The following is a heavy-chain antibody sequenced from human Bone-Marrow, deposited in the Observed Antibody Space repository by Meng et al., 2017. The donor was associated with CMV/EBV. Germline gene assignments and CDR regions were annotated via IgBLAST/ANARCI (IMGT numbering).Heavy chain of an antibody. J-gene: IGHJ6*02. V-gene: IGHV3-73*01. CDR2: IRSKANSYAT. Sequence: GESLKISCAASGFTFSGSAMHWVRQDSGKGLEWVGRIRSKANSYATAYAAPVKGRFTISRDNAKTSLYLQMNSLRAEDTAVYYWARGHCSSTSCYRYYYGMDVWGQGTTVTVSS. CDR3: ARGHCSSTSCYRYYYGMDV. D-gene: IGHD2-2*01. CDR1: GFTFSGSA.